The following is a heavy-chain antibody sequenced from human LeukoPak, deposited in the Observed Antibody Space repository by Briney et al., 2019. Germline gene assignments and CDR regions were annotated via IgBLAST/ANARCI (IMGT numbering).Heavy chain of an antibody. V-gene: IGHV3-33*01. CDR1: GFTFSSYG. J-gene: IGHJ4*02. CDR3: ARWDSSATSFDY. Sequence: GRSLRLSCAPSGFTFSSYGMHWVRQAPGKGLEWVAVIWYDGSNKYNADSVKGRFTISRDNSKNTLHLQMNSLRVEDTAVYYCARWDSSATSFDYWGQGTLVTVSS. D-gene: IGHD3-22*01. CDR2: IWYDGSNK.